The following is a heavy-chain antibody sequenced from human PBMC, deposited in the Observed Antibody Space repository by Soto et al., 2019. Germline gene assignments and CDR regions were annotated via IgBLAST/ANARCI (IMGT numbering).Heavy chain of an antibody. CDR2: IYYSGST. CDR1: GGSISSYY. J-gene: IGHJ6*02. CDR3: ARTAYYYGMDV. V-gene: IGHV4-59*01. Sequence: SETLSLTCTVSGGSISSYYWSWIRQPPGKGLEWIGYIYYSGSTNYNPSLQSRVTISVDTSKNQFSLKLSSVTAADTAVYYCARTAYYYGMDVWGQGTTVTVSS.